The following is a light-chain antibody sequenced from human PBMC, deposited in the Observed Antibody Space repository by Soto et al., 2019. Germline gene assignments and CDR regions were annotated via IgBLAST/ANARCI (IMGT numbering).Light chain of an antibody. J-gene: IGLJ3*02. Sequence: QSALTQPASVSGSPGQSTTISCTGTSSEVGDYNFVSWYQQLPGKAPKLMIYEVSHRPSGVSNRFSGSKSGNTATLTISGLLAEDEAHYYCSSHTSSSIWVFGGGTKLTVL. V-gene: IGLV2-14*03. CDR2: EVS. CDR3: SSHTSSSIWV. CDR1: SSEVGDYNF.